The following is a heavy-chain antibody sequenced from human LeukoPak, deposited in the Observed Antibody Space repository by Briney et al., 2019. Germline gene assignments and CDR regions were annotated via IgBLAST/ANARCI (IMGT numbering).Heavy chain of an antibody. CDR2: MNPNSCNT. J-gene: IGHJ6*02. D-gene: IGHD5-18*01. CDR3: ARFGVDTAMGNYYYGMDV. CDR1: VYTFTSYD. V-gene: IGHV1-8*01. Sequence: ASVKVSCKASVYTFTSYDINWVRQATGQGLEWMGGMNPNSCNTGYAQKFQGRVTMTRNTSISTAYMELSSLRSEDTAVYYWARFGVDTAMGNYYYGMDVWGQGTTVTVSS.